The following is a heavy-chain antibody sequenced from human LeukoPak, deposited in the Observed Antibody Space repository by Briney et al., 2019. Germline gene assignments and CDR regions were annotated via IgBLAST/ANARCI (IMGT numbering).Heavy chain of an antibody. V-gene: IGHV6-1*01. J-gene: IGHJ6*03. CDR1: GDRVSSNSAS. Sequence: SQTLSLTCAISGDRVSSNSASWNWIRHSPSRGLEWLGRTYYRSKWYKDYAVSVKSRITIHPGSSKNQLCLQLNSVTHEDTAVYYCARGSWFGELVAAVDYYYYYVDFWGKGTTVSVSS. CDR3: ARGSWFGELVAAVDYYYYYVDF. D-gene: IGHD3-10*01. CDR2: TYYRSKWYK.